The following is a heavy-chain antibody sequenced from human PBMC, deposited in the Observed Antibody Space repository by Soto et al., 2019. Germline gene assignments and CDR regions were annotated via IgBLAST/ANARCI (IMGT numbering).Heavy chain of an antibody. CDR2: ISSSGSTI. J-gene: IGHJ6*03. D-gene: IGHD5-18*01. Sequence: GGSLRLSCAASGFTFSDYYMSWIRQAPGKGLEWVSYISSSGSTIYYADSVKGRFTISRDNAKNSLYLQMNSLRAEDTAVYYCAREIVDTAMVHHYYYMDVWGKGTTVTVSS. CDR3: AREIVDTAMVHHYYYMDV. CDR1: GFTFSDYY. V-gene: IGHV3-11*01.